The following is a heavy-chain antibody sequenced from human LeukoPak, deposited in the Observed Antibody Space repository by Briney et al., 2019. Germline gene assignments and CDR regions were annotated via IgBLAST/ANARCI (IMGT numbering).Heavy chain of an antibody. V-gene: IGHV3-21*04. CDR1: GFTFSSYS. Sequence: GGSLRLSCAASGFTFSSYSMNWVRQAPGKGLEWVSSISSSSSYIYYADSVKGRFTISRDNAKNSLYLQMNSLRAEDTAVYYCAKLTTELIVVFDYWGQGTLVTVSS. CDR2: ISSSSSYI. D-gene: IGHD3-22*01. J-gene: IGHJ4*02. CDR3: AKLTTELIVVFDY.